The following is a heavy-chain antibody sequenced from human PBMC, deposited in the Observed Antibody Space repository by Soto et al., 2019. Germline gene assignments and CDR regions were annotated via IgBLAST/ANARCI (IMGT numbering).Heavy chain of an antibody. V-gene: IGHV4-34*01. D-gene: IGHD4-17*01. CDR1: GGSFSGYY. CDR3: ASRPLMTTVTKINYYYYMDV. Sequence: QVQLQQWGAGLLKPSETLSLTCAVYGGSFSGYYWSWIRQPPGKGLEWIGEINHSGSTNYNPSLKRRVTISVDTSKNQCSLKLSSVTAADTAVYYCASRPLMTTVTKINYYYYMDVWGKGTTVTVSS. J-gene: IGHJ6*03. CDR2: INHSGST.